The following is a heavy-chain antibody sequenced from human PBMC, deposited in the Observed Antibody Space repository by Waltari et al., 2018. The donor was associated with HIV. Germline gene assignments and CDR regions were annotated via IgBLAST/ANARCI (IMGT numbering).Heavy chain of an antibody. D-gene: IGHD3-22*01. J-gene: IGHJ4*02. V-gene: IGHV3-11*05. CDR1: GFTFSDDY. CDR3: ARTVRTLDS. Sequence: QVQLVESGGGLVKPGGSLSLSCAASGFTFSDDYMSWIRQAPGKGLEWVSYISSSSSYTNYADSVKGRFTISRDNAENSLYLQMNGLRVEDTAVYYCARTVRTLDSWGPGTPVTVSS. CDR2: ISSSSSYT.